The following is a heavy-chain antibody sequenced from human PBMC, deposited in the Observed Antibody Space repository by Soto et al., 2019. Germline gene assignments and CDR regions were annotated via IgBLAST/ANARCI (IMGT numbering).Heavy chain of an antibody. V-gene: IGHV1-46*02. CDR1: GYTFNTYY. J-gene: IGHJ2*01. Sequence: QVQLVQSGAEVKKPGASVKVSCKASGYTFNTYYIHWVRQAPGQGLEWMGMFNPSGGTTNYAQKLQGRVTLTRDTSTSTVYMELSSLRSEDTAIYYCARGGYDCYFDLWGRGTLVTVSS. D-gene: IGHD5-18*01. CDR3: ARGGYDCYFDL. CDR2: FNPSGGTT.